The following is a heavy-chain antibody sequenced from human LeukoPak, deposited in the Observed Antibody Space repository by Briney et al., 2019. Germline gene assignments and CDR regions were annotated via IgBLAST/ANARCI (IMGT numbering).Heavy chain of an antibody. CDR1: GFTFSGYA. V-gene: IGHV3-23*01. CDR2: ISGSGGST. D-gene: IGHD3-16*01. J-gene: IGHJ4*02. CDR3: AFGLRLGELDY. Sequence: GGSLRLSCAASGFTFSGYAMSWVRQAPGKGLEWVSAISGSGGSTYYADSVKGRFTISRDNSKNTLYLQMNSLRAEDTAVYYCAFGLRLGELDYWGQGTLVTVSS.